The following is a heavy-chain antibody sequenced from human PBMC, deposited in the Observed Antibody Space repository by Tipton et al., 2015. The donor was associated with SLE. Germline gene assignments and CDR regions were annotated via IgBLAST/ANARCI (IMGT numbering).Heavy chain of an antibody. Sequence: QSGAEVKKPGASVKVSRKASGYTFSNYGISWVRQAPGQGLEWMGWISAYNGNTNYAQKFQGRLIMTTDTSTRTAYMELRSLRSDDTAVYYCARGQGSYYDILTGGAFDIWGQGTMVTVSS. V-gene: IGHV1-18*01. CDR3: ARGQGSYYDILTGGAFDI. CDR2: ISAYNGNT. J-gene: IGHJ3*02. CDR1: GYTFSNYG. D-gene: IGHD3-9*01.